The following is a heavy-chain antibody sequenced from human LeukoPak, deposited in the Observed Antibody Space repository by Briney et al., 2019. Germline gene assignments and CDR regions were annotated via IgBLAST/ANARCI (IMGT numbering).Heavy chain of an antibody. CDR1: GYTFTGYY. J-gene: IGHJ4*02. CDR2: INPNSGGT. Sequence: GASVKVSCKASGYTFTGYYMHWVRQAPGQGLEWMGRINPNSGGTNYAQKFQGRVTMTRDTSISTAYKELSRLRSDDTAVYYCARVLGSGWYGGGFDYWGQGTLVTVSS. CDR3: ARVLGSGWYGGGFDY. D-gene: IGHD6-19*01. V-gene: IGHV1-2*06.